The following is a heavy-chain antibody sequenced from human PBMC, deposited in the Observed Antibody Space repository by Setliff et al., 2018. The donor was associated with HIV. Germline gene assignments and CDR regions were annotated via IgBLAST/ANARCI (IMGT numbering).Heavy chain of an antibody. J-gene: IGHJ6*03. CDR3: ARGRDGELFTKEGNYYYYMDV. D-gene: IGHD3-10*01. V-gene: IGHV4-61*02. CDR2: SQASGST. CDR1: GASISSGDYY. Sequence: PLETLSLTCTVSGASISSGDYYWSWIRRPAGKGLEWIGRSQASGSTNYNPSLKSRLTISVDPSKNQLSLNLNSVTAADTAVYYCARGRDGELFTKEGNYYYYMDVWGKGTTVTVSS.